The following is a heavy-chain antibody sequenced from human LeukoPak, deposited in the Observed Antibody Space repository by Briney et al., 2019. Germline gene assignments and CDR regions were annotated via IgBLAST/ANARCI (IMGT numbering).Heavy chain of an antibody. CDR1: GGSISSGGYS. V-gene: IGHV4-30-2*01. Sequence: SQTLSLTCAVSGGSISSGGYSWSWIRQPPGKGLEWIGYIYHSGSTYYNPSLKSRVTISVDRSKNQFSLKLRSVTAADTAVYYCARGPALATTVTSAQAVDYWGQGTLVTVSS. CDR2: IYHSGST. J-gene: IGHJ4*02. D-gene: IGHD4-17*01. CDR3: ARGPALATTVTSAQAVDY.